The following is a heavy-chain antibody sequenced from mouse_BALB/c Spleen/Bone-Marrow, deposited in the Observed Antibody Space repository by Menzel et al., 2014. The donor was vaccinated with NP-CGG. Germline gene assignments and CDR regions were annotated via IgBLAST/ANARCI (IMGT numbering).Heavy chain of an antibody. CDR2: IYPSTGYT. CDR1: GYTFTSYW. V-gene: IGHV1-7*01. J-gene: IGHJ3*01. CDR3: ARDDYAY. D-gene: IGHD2-4*01. Sequence: QVQLKQSGAELAKPGASVKMSCKASGYTFTSYWMHWVKQRPGQGLEWIGYIYPSTGYTEHNQKFKDKAIMTADKSSSTAYMQLSSLTSEDSAVYYRARDDYAYWGQGTLVTVSA.